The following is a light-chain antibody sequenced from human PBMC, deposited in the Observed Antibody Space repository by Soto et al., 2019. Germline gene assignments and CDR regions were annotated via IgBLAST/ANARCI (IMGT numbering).Light chain of an antibody. V-gene: IGKV3-11*01. Sequence: EVVLPHSPATLSSSPGERATLSCRASESIGKFLAWYRQIPGQAPRLLIYDASNRATGIPDMFSGGGSATDFTLNISSLETEDFAFYYREHRSNMPPTCGQWTRVEIK. CDR1: ESIGKF. J-gene: IGKJ5*01. CDR2: DAS. CDR3: EHRSNMPPT.